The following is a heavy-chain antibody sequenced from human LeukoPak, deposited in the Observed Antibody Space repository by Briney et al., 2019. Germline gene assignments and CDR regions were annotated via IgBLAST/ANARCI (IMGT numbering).Heavy chain of an antibody. CDR2: ISSSSSYT. J-gene: IGHJ4*02. V-gene: IGHV3-21*01. CDR1: GFTFSSYS. CDR3: VSGTVTIFGVVIIQRFDY. Sequence: GGSLRLSCAASGFTFSSYSTNWVRQAPGKGLEWVSSISSSSSYTYYADSVKGRFTISRDNAKNLLYLQMNSLRAEDTAVYYCVSGTVTIFGVVIIQRFDYWGQGTLVTVSS. D-gene: IGHD3-3*01.